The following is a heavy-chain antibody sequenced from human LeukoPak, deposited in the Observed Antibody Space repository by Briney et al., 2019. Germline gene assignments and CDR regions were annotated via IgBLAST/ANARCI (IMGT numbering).Heavy chain of an antibody. D-gene: IGHD6-13*01. J-gene: IGHJ6*02. CDR1: GFTFSDYY. CDR3: ARDLTLVAAAGRDYYGMDV. CDR2: ISRSGSTI. Sequence: PGGSLRLSCAASGFTFSDYYMSWIRQAPGKGLEGVSYISRSGSTIYYADSVKGRFTISRDNAKNSLYLQMNSLRAEDTAVYYCARDLTLVAAAGRDYYGMDVWGQGTTVTVSS. V-gene: IGHV3-11*01.